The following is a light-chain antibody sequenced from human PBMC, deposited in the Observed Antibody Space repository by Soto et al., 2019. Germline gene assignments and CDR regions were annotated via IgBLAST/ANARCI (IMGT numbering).Light chain of an antibody. J-gene: IGLJ3*02. Sequence: QSVLTQPPSASGTPGQRVTISCSGSSSNIGSNTVNWYQQLPGTAPKQLISRNNHRPSGVPDRFSGSKYGTSASLAISGLQSEDEADYYCAAWDDSLNGWVFGGGTKLTVL. CDR2: RNN. V-gene: IGLV1-44*01. CDR1: SSNIGSNT. CDR3: AAWDDSLNGWV.